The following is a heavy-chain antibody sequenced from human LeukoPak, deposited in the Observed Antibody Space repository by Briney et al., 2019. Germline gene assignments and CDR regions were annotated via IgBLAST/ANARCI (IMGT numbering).Heavy chain of an antibody. CDR3: ARDANYYFDY. CDR1: GFTFSTYG. CDR2: IWYDGSNK. D-gene: IGHD1-7*01. V-gene: IGHV3-33*02. Sequence: GRSLRLSCAASGFTFSTYGMHWVRQAPGKGLEWVAFIWYDGSNKYYAASVKGRFTISRDDSTNTLFLQMNSLRDDDTAVYYCARDANYYFDYWGQGTLVTVSS. J-gene: IGHJ4*02.